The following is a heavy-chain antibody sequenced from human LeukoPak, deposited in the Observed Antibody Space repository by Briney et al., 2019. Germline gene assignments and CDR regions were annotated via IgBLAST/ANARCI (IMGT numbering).Heavy chain of an antibody. J-gene: IGHJ4*02. V-gene: IGHV3-23*01. D-gene: IGHD2-2*02. CDR3: ARYHCTSSSCYRAYDY. CDR1: GFSFSNYA. Sequence: GGSLRLSCAASGFSFSNYAMTWVRQAPGKGLEWVSGIGSDGDTTYYAVSVRGRFTISRDNSESTLYLQMNSLRAEDMAVYYCARYHCTSSSCYRAYDYWGQGSLVIVSS. CDR2: IGSDGDTT.